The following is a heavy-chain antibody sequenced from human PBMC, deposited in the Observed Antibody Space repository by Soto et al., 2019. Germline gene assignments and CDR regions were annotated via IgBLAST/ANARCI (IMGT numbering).Heavy chain of an antibody. CDR3: ARSHTYYDFWSGYYTNWFDP. V-gene: IGHV4-34*01. D-gene: IGHD3-3*01. Sequence: PSETLSLTCAVYGGSFSGYYWSWIRQPPGKGLEWIGEINHSGSTNYNPSLKSRVTISVDTSKNQFSLKLSSVTAADTAVYYCARSHTYYDFWSGYYTNWFDPWGQGTLVTVS. J-gene: IGHJ5*02. CDR2: INHSGST. CDR1: GGSFSGYY.